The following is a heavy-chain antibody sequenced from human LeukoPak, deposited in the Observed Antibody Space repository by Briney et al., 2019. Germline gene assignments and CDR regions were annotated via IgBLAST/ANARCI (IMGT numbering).Heavy chain of an antibody. D-gene: IGHD1-20*01. J-gene: IGHJ5*02. CDR3: ATSRVTGTYNWFDP. V-gene: IGHV5-10-1*01. CDR2: IDPSDSYT. Sequence: GESLKISCQVSGYIFTHYWIGWVRQMPGKGLEWMGRIDPSDSYTNYSPSFQGHVTISADKSISTAYLQWSSLKASDTAMYYCATSRVTGTYNWFDPWGQGTLVTVSS. CDR1: GYIFTHYW.